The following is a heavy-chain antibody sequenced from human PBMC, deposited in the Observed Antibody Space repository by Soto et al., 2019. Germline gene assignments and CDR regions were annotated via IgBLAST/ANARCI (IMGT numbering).Heavy chain of an antibody. CDR2: ISWNSGSI. D-gene: IGHD2-2*01. J-gene: IGHJ3*02. CDR1: GFTFDDYA. CDR3: AKGGFYCSSTSCNAFDI. Sequence: GGSLRLSCAASGFTFDDYAMHWVRQAPGKGLEWVSGISWNSGSIGYADSVKGRFTISRDNAKNSLYLQMNSLRAEDTALYYCAKGGFYCSSTSCNAFDIWGQGTMVTVSS. V-gene: IGHV3-9*01.